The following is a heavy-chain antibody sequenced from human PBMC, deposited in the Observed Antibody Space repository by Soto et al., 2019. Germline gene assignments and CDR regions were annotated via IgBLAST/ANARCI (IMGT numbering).Heavy chain of an antibody. J-gene: IGHJ6*02. CDR2: IYTSGST. CDR1: GGSISSYY. V-gene: IGHV4-4*07. Sequence: PSETLSLTCTVSGGSISSYYWSWIRQPAGKGLEWIGRIYTSGSTNYNPSLKSRVTMSVDTSKDQFSLKLSSVTAADTAVYYCARDLQFTMVRGVIITHVGGMDVWGQGTTVTVSS. CDR3: ARDLQFTMVRGVIITHVGGMDV. D-gene: IGHD3-10*01.